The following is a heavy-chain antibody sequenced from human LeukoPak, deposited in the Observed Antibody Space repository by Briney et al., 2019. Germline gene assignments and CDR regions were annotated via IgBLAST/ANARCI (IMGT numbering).Heavy chain of an antibody. V-gene: IGHV4-39*07. J-gene: IGHJ6*03. Sequence: PSETLSLTCTVSGGSISSSSYYWGWIRQPPGKGLEWIGSMYSSGRTYYNPSLKSRVTISVDTSKNQFSPKLSSVTAADTAVYYCATLRRPKLDYYGSGSYYRVNNYYYYMDVWGKGTTVTISS. CDR2: MYSSGRT. D-gene: IGHD3-10*01. CDR1: GGSISSSSYY. CDR3: ATLRRPKLDYYGSGSYYRVNNYYYYMDV.